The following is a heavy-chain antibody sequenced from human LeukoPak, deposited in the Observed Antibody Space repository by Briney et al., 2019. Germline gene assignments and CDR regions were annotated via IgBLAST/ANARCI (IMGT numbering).Heavy chain of an antibody. CDR3: ARYGDSSGYGDY. V-gene: IGHV4-34*01. CDR1: GGSFSCYY. CDR2: INHSGST. D-gene: IGHD3-22*01. Sequence: PSETLSLTCAVYGGSFSCYYWSWIRQPPGKGLEWIGEINHSGSTNYNPSLRSRVTISVDTCKNQLSLKLSSVTAADTTVYYCARYGDSSGYGDYWGQGTLVTVSS. J-gene: IGHJ4*02.